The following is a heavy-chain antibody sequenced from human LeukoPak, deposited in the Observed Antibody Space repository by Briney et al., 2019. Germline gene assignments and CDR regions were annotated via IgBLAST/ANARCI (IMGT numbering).Heavy chain of an antibody. V-gene: IGHV4-39*07. Sequence: SETLSLTCTVSGGSISSSSYYWGWIRQPPGKGLEWIGSIYYSGSTYYNPSLKSRVTISVDTSKNQFSLKLNSVTAADTAVYYCARDSYYDFWSGYDNWGQGTLVTVSS. CDR1: GGSISSSSYY. J-gene: IGHJ4*02. D-gene: IGHD3-3*01. CDR2: IYYSGST. CDR3: ARDSYYDFWSGYDN.